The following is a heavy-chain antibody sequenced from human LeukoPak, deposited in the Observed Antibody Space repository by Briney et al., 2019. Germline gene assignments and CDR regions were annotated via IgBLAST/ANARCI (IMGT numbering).Heavy chain of an antibody. D-gene: IGHD4-23*01. CDR3: ARVVRWSGFGGNSDAMDV. J-gene: IGHJ6*02. CDR2: ISGSSGTI. Sequence: GRSLRLSCAASGFTFSSYSMNWVRQAPGKGLEWVSYISGSSGTIFYADSVKGRFTISRDNAKNSLYLQMNSLRDEDTAVYYCARVVRWSGFGGNSDAMDVWGQGTTVTVSS. CDR1: GFTFSSYS. V-gene: IGHV3-48*02.